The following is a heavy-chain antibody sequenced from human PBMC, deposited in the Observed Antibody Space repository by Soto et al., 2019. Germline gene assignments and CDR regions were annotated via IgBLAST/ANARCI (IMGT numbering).Heavy chain of an antibody. V-gene: IGHV3-23*01. CDR1: GFTFSSYA. J-gene: IGHJ6*02. CDR2: ISGSGGST. D-gene: IGHD5-12*01. CDR3: AKNTLRSGYEVPGWRNDYYHCYGMDV. Sequence: EVQLLESGGGLVQPGGSLRLSCAASGFTFSSYAMSWFRQAPGKGLEWVSAISGSGGSTYYADSVKGRFTISRDNSKNTLYLQMNSLRAEDTAVYYSAKNTLRSGYEVPGWRNDYYHCYGMDVWGQGTTVTVSS.